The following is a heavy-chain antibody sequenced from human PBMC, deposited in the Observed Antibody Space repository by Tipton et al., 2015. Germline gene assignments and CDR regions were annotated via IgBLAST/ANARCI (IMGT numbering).Heavy chain of an antibody. CDR2: ISYSGSP. Sequence: GLVKPSETLSLTCTVSGGSISNYYWNWIRQPPGKGLEWIGYISYSGSPNYNPSLRSRVPISVDASKDQFSLQLSFITAADTAVYYCARGHYVSGWYSHYFDLWGRGSLVTVSS. CDR3: ARGHYVSGWYSHYFDL. V-gene: IGHV4-59*12. J-gene: IGHJ2*01. CDR1: GGSISNYY. D-gene: IGHD6-19*01.